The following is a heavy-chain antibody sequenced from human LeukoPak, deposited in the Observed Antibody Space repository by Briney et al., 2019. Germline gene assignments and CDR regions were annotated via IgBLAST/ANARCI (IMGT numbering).Heavy chain of an antibody. D-gene: IGHD2-2*01. J-gene: IGHJ5*02. CDR1: GGSFSGYY. CDR3: ARESSLGGFDP. Sequence: PSETLSLTCAVYGGSFSGYYWSWIRQHPGKGLEWIGYIYYSGSTYYNPSLKSRVTISVDTSKNQFSLKLSSVTAADTAVYYCARESSLGGFDPWGQGTLVTVSS. CDR2: IYYSGST. V-gene: IGHV4-31*11.